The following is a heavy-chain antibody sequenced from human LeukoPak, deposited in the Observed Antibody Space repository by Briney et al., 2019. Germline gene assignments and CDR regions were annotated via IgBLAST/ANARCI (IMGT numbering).Heavy chain of an antibody. D-gene: IGHD2-21*02. CDR1: GGSFSGYY. V-gene: IGHV4-34*01. CDR3: ARGLVTRRYYYYYMDV. Sequence: PSETLSLTCAVYGGSFSGYYWSWIRQPPGKGLEWIGEINHSGSTNYNPSLKSRVTISVDTSKNQFSLKLSSVTAADTAVYYCARGLVTRRYYYYYMDVWGKGTTVTVSS. J-gene: IGHJ6*03. CDR2: INHSGST.